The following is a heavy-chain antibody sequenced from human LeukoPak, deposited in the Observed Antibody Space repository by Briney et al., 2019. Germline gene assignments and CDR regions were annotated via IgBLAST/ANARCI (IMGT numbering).Heavy chain of an antibody. Sequence: GGSLRLSCAASGFTFSSYSMNWVRQAPGEGLEWVSSISSSSSYIYYADSVKGRFTISRDNSKNTLYLQMNSLRAEDTAVYYCAKSASYYYGMDVWGQGTTVTVSS. CDR1: GFTFSSYS. V-gene: IGHV3-21*01. CDR2: ISSSSSYI. CDR3: AKSASYYYGMDV. J-gene: IGHJ6*02.